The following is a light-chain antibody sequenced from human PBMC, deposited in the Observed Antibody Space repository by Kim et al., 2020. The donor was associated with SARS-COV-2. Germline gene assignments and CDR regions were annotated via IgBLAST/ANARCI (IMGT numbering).Light chain of an antibody. CDR3: AAWDDSVNGVV. J-gene: IGLJ3*02. Sequence: TLPLPRSPSTPGSNTLACSQHLPPPAPTPLLSRRTQRPSGVPARFSRSQSATSASLALSGLQSADEADYHCAAWDDSVNGVVFGGWTQLTVL. CDR2: RRT. CDR1: PSTPGSNT. V-gene: IGLV1-44*01.